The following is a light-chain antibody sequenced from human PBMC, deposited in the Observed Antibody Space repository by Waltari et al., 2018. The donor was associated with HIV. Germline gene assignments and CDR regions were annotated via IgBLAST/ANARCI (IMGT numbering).Light chain of an antibody. CDR1: QNIRNY. CDR2: AAS. CDR3: QHSYTTPWT. V-gene: IGKV1-39*01. J-gene: IGKJ4*02. Sequence: DIQMTQSPSSLSASVGDRVTIICRASQNIRNYLNWYQQKPGKAPNLLIYAASSLQSGVPSRFRGSGSGTDFTLTISSLQPEDFATYYCQHSYTTPWTFGGGTKVEIK.